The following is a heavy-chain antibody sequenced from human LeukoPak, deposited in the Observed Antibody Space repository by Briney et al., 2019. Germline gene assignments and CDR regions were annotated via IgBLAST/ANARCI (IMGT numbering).Heavy chain of an antibody. CDR1: GGSFSGYY. CDR2: INHSGST. CDR3: ARRTTVTTDDYYFDY. D-gene: IGHD4-17*01. J-gene: IGHJ4*02. V-gene: IGHV4-34*01. Sequence: PSETLSLTCAVYGGSFSGYYWSWLRQPPGKGLEWIGEINHSGSTNYNPSLKSRVTISVDTSKNQFSLKLSSVTAADTAVYYCARRTTVTTDDYYFDYWGQGTLVTVSS.